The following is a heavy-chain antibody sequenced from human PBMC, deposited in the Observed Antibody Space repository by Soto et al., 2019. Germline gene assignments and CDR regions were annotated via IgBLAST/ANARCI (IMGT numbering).Heavy chain of an antibody. Sequence: PSETLSLTCTVSGGSISSFDWSWIRQLDGKGLEWIGRIFSGGRNNYNPSLKSRVTMSVDTSKNQFALRLSSVTAADTAMYYCARGSSRWDYWGQGTLVTVSS. J-gene: IGHJ4*02. CDR1: GGSISSFD. D-gene: IGHD6-13*01. V-gene: IGHV4-4*07. CDR2: IFSGGRN. CDR3: ARGSSRWDY.